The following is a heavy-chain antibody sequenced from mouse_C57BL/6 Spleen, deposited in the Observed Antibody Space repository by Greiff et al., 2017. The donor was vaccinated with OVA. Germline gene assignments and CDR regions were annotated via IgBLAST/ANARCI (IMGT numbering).Heavy chain of an antibody. CDR1: GYAFSSYW. D-gene: IGHD2-2*01. CDR2: IYPGDGDT. J-gene: IGHJ4*01. Sequence: VQLQQSGAELVKPGASVKISCKASGYAFSSYWMNWVKQRPGKGLEGIGQIYPGDGDTNYNGKFKGKATLTADKSSSTAYMQLSSLTSEDSAVYFCARPMVTTGYYAMDYWGQGTSVTVSS. V-gene: IGHV1-80*01. CDR3: ARPMVTTGYYAMDY.